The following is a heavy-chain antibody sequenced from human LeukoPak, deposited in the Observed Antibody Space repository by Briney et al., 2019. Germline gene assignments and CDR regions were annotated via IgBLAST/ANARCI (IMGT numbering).Heavy chain of an antibody. CDR2: INHSGST. Sequence: PSETLTLTCAVYGGSFSGYYWSWIRQPPGKGLEWIGEINHSGSTNYNPSLKSRVTISVDTSKNQFSLKLSSVTAADTAVYYCARGPGGYNYWGQGTLVTVSP. CDR3: ARGPGGYNY. J-gene: IGHJ4*02. CDR1: GGSFSGYY. V-gene: IGHV4-34*01. D-gene: IGHD2-8*02.